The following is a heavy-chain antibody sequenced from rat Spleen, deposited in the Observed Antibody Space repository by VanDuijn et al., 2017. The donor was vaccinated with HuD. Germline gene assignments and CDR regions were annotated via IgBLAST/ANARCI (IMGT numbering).Heavy chain of an antibody. Sequence: EVQLVESGGGLVQPGGSLKLSCVASGFTFNNYWMTWIRQAPGKGLEWVAYITNASGRTYYRDSVRGRFTISRDNAKSALYLQMDSLRSEDTATYYCTTDSYFDGTYYPGGFDYWGQGVMVTVSS. V-gene: IGHV5-31*01. CDR1: GFTFNNYW. CDR2: ITNASGRT. D-gene: IGHD1-12*02. CDR3: TTDSYFDGTYYPGGFDY. J-gene: IGHJ2*01.